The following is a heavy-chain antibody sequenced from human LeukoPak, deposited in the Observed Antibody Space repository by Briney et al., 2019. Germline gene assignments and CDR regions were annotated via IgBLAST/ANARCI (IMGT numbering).Heavy chain of an antibody. CDR1: GCVSTTYW. D-gene: IGHD1/OR15-1a*01. Sequence: GAALLISSQGAGCVSTTYWIGWGRRLPGKGVVWRGIIFSGDSHTLHSPSVQGQVTISADKSINTAYLQWSSLKASDAAMYYCATSESQTKFDYWGQGTLVTASS. CDR2: IFSGDSHT. V-gene: IGHV5-51*01. J-gene: IGHJ4*02. CDR3: ATSESQTKFDY.